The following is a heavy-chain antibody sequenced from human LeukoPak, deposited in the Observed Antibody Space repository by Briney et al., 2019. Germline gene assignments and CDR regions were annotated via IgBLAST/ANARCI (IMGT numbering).Heavy chain of an antibody. CDR3: ARLWLGELLRMDY. D-gene: IGHD3-10*01. CDR1: GFTFSSYS. Sequence: PGGSLRLSCAASGFTFSSYSMSWVRQAPGKGLEWVSSISSSSSYIYYADSVKGRFTISRDNAKNSLYLQMNSLRAEDTAVYYCARLWLGELLRMDYWGQGTLVSVSS. V-gene: IGHV3-21*01. J-gene: IGHJ4*02. CDR2: ISSSSSYI.